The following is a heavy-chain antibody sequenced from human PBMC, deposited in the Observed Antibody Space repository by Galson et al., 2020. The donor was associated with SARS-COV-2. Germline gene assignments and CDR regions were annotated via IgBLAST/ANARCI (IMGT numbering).Heavy chain of an antibody. D-gene: IGHD1-26*01. CDR2: ISGSGEST. V-gene: IGHV3-23*01. CDR3: AKNKRDLLDAFDI. Sequence: GGSLRLSCGASGLTFSFYAMSWVRQGPGKGLEWVSGISGSGESTYYADSVKGRFTISRDNSKNTLLLQMNSLRAEDMAVYYCAKNKRDLLDAFDIWGQGTVVTVSS. CDR1: GLTFSFYA. J-gene: IGHJ3*02.